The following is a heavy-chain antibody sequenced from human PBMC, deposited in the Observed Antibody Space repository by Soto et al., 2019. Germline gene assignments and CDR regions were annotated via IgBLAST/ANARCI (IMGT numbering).Heavy chain of an antibody. V-gene: IGHV4-61*01. CDR2: IYYSGST. CDR1: GGSVSSGSYY. D-gene: IGHD3-16*01. J-gene: IGHJ4*02. Sequence: SSETLSLTCTVSGGSVSSGSYYWSWIRQPPGKGLEWIGYIYYSGSTNYNPSLKSRVTISVDTSKNQFSLKLSSVTAADTAVYYCARRYGGNFDYWGQGTLVTVSS. CDR3: ARRYGGNFDY.